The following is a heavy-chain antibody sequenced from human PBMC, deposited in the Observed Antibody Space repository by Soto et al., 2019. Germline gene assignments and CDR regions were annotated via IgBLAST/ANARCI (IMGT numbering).Heavy chain of an antibody. CDR2: ISGSGGST. D-gene: IGHD6-19*01. CDR1: GFTFSSYA. Sequence: GPLRLACSAPGFTFSSYAISWVRQAPGKGLEWVSAISGSGGSTYYADSVKGRFTISRDNSKNTLYLQMNSLRAEDTAVYYCAKDIFISFGSGWSLDYWGQGTLVTVYS. CDR3: AKDIFISFGSGWSLDY. J-gene: IGHJ4*02. V-gene: IGHV3-23*01.